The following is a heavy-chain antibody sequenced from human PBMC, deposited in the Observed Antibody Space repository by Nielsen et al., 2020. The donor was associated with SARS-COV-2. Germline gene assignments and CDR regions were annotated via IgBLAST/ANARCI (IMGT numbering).Heavy chain of an antibody. CDR3: ARDSTIFGGYYYGMDV. V-gene: IGHV4-30-2*05. CDR1: GGSISSGGYS. J-gene: IGHJ6*02. Sequence: LRLSCAVSGGSISSGGYSWSWIRQPPGKGLEWIGYIYHSGSTYYNPSLKSRVTISVDTSKNQFSLKLSSVTAADTAVYYCARDSTIFGGYYYGMDVWGQGTTVTVSS. D-gene: IGHD3-3*01. CDR2: IYHSGST.